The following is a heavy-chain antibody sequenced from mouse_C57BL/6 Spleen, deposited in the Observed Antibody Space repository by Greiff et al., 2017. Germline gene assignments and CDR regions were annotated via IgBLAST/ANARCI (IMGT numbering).Heavy chain of an antibody. CDR3: ASQDSPDY. V-gene: IGHV1-82*01. Sequence: VQLQQSGPELVKPGASVKISCKATGYAFSSSWMNWVKQRPGKGLEWIGRIYPGDGDTNYNGKFKGKATLTADKSSSTAYMQLSSLTSEDSAVYFCASQDSPDYWGQGTTLTVSS. CDR2: IYPGDGDT. J-gene: IGHJ2*01. D-gene: IGHD3-2*01. CDR1: GYAFSSSW.